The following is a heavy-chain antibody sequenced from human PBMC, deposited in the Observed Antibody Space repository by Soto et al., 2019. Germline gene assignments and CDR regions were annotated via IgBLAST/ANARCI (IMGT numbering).Heavy chain of an antibody. Sequence: QVQLQESGPGLVKPSETLSLICSVSGGSMRSSDYYWGWIRQPPNKGLEWIGSMHYSGSTFYNPSLKSRVTISVDTSKNQFSLKLTSVTAADTAVYYCASPGYSSSWYWFDPCGQGTLVTVSS. CDR3: ASPGYSSSWYWFDP. D-gene: IGHD6-13*01. V-gene: IGHV4-39*01. CDR1: GGSMRSSDYY. CDR2: MHYSGST. J-gene: IGHJ5*02.